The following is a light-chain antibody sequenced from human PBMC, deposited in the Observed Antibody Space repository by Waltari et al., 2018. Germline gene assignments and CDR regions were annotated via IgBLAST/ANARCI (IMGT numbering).Light chain of an antibody. Sequence: EIVLTQSPATLSLSPGERATLSCRASQSVSSYLAWSQQKPGQAPRLLIYDAPNRATGIPARFSGSGSGTDFTLTISSLEPEDFAVYYCQQRSNWPPWTFGQGTKVEIK. V-gene: IGKV3-11*01. CDR2: DAP. CDR1: QSVSSY. J-gene: IGKJ1*01. CDR3: QQRSNWPPWT.